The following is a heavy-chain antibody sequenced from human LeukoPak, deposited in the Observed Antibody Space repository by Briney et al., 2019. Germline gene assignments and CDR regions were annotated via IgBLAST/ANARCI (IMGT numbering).Heavy chain of an antibody. Sequence: GRSLRLSCAASGFTFSNYGMHWVRQAPGKGLEWVGVISYDGSNKYYADSVKGRFTISRDNSKNTLYLQMNSLRAEDTAVYYCAKGYYYGSGSYYKEAFDIWGQGTMVTVSS. V-gene: IGHV3-30*18. CDR3: AKGYYYGSGSYYKEAFDI. CDR2: ISYDGSNK. CDR1: GFTFSNYG. D-gene: IGHD3-10*01. J-gene: IGHJ3*02.